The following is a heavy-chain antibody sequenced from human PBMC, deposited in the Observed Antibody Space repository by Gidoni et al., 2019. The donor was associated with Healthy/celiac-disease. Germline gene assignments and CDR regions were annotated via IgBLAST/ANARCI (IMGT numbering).Heavy chain of an antibody. V-gene: IGHV3-21*01. CDR2: MRSSSSDI. J-gene: IGHJ6*02. D-gene: IGHD6-19*01. Sequence: EVQLVESGGGLVTPGGSLRLSCAASGFTFSSYSMKWVRQAPGTGLEGVSSMRSSSSDIYYADSVKGRFTISRDNAKNSLYLQMNSLRAEDTAVYYCARDPEYSSGTYYGMDVWGQGTTVTVSS. CDR3: ARDPEYSSGTYYGMDV. CDR1: GFTFSSYS.